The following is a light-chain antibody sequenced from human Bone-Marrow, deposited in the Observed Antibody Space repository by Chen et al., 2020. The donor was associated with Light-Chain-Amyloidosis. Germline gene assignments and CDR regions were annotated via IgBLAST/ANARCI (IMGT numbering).Light chain of an antibody. CDR1: QSVLYSSNNENY. CDR2: WAS. CDR3: QQYYSTPFT. Sequence: DFVMTQSPDSLAVSLVERATINCKSSQSVLYSSNNENYLAWYQQKPGQPPKLLIRWASTRESGVPDRFSGSGSGTDFTLTIRSPQAEDVAVYYCQQYYSTPFTFGPGTKVDIK. V-gene: IGKV4-1*01. J-gene: IGKJ3*01.